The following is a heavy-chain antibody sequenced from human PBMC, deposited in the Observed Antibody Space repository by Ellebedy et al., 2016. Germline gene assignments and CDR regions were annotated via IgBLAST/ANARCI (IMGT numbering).Heavy chain of an antibody. J-gene: IGHJ4*02. Sequence: GGSLRLSCAASGFTFSGYAMHWVRQAPGKGLEYVSAISSDGGSTYYADSVKGRFTISRDNSKNTLYLQMSSLRAEDTAVYYCVKGGYSSSWYRGDYWGQGTLVTVSS. CDR1: GFTFSGYA. V-gene: IGHV3-64D*06. CDR2: ISSDGGST. D-gene: IGHD6-13*01. CDR3: VKGGYSSSWYRGDY.